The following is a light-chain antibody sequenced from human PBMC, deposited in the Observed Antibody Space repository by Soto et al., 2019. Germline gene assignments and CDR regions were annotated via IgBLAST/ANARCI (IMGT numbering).Light chain of an antibody. CDR3: QQYDNLPRFT. J-gene: IGKJ3*01. Sequence: DIQMTQSPSSLCASVGDRVTITCQASQDISNYLNWYQQKPGKAPKLLIYDASNLETGVPSRFSGSGSGTDFTFTISSLQPEDIATYYCQQYDNLPRFTFGPGTNVDIK. CDR2: DAS. V-gene: IGKV1-33*01. CDR1: QDISNY.